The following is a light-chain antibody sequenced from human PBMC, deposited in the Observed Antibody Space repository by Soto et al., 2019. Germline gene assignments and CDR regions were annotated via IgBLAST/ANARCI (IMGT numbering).Light chain of an antibody. V-gene: IGLV2-23*01. CDR3: CLYVGATTCV. J-gene: IGLJ1*01. CDR1: SGYVGTYSL. CDR2: EGH. Sequence: QSVLAQPASVSGSPGQSITISCTGASGYVGTYSLVSWYQQHPGKAPKVVIYEGHKRPSGVPDRFSGSTSVNTASLTISGLQTDEEADYYCCLYVGATTCVFGTGTKVTVL.